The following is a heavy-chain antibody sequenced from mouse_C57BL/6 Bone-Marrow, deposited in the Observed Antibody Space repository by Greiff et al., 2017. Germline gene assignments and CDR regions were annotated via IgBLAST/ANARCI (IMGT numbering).Heavy chain of an antibody. V-gene: IGHV10-1*01. CDR1: GFSFNTYA. D-gene: IGHD1-1*01. Sequence: EVQLQQSGGGLVQPKGSLKLSCAASGFSFNTYAMNWVRQAPGKGLEWVARIRSKSNNYATYYADSVKDRFTISRDDSESMLYLQMNNLKTEDTAMYYCVGLGYYGSSYGAEYFDVGGTGTTVTVSS. CDR3: VGLGYYGSSYGAEYFDV. J-gene: IGHJ1*03. CDR2: IRSKSNNYAT.